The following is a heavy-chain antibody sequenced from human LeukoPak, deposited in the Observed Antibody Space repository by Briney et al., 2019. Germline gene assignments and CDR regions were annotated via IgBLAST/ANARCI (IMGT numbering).Heavy chain of an antibody. CDR3: ARAERYCSGGSCSDYFDY. Sequence: GASVKVSCKASGYTFTGYYMHWVRQAPGQGLEWMGWINPNSGGTNYAQKFQGRVTTTRDTSISTAYMELSRLRSDDTAVYYCARAERYCSGGSCSDYFDYWGQGTLVTVSS. V-gene: IGHV1-2*02. CDR1: GYTFTGYY. J-gene: IGHJ4*02. CDR2: INPNSGGT. D-gene: IGHD2-15*01.